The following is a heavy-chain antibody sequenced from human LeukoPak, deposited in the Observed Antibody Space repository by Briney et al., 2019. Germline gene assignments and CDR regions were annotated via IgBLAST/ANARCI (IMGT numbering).Heavy chain of an antibody. CDR3: AKDSWIAAAGTMGYYYYMDV. J-gene: IGHJ6*03. CDR1: GFTFSSYG. D-gene: IGHD6-13*01. CDR2: IRYDGSNK. V-gene: IGHV3-30*02. Sequence: GGSLRPSCAASGFTFSSYGMHWVRQAPGKGLEWVAFIRYDGSNKYYADSVKGRFTISRDNSKNTLYLQMNSLRAEDTAVYYCAKDSWIAAAGTMGYYYYMDVWGKGTTVTISS.